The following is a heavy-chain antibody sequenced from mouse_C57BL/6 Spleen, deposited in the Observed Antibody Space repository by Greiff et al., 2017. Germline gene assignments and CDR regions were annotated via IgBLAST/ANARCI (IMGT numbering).Heavy chain of an antibody. J-gene: IGHJ4*01. CDR2: IYPGDGDT. V-gene: IGHV1-82*01. CDR3: ARSKLGPYAMDY. Sequence: QVQLQQSGPELVKPGASVKISCKASGYAFSSSWMNWVKQRPGKGLEWIGRIYPGDGDTNYNGKFKGKATLTADKSSSTAYMQLSSLTSEDSAVYFCARSKLGPYAMDYWGQGTSVTVSS. CDR1: GYAFSSSW. D-gene: IGHD4-1*01.